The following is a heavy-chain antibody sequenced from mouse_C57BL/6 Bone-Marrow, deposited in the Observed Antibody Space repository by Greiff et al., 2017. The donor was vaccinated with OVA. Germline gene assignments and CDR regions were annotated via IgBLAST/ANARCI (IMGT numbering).Heavy chain of an antibody. V-gene: IGHV8-8*01. CDR1: GFSLSTFGMG. CDR2: IWWDDDK. D-gene: IGHD1-1*01. CDR3: ARIEIMITTVVATYYYAMDY. Sequence: QVTLKVSGPGILQPSQTLSLTCSFSGFSLSTFGMGVGWIRQPSGKGLEWLAHIWWDDDKYYNPALKSRLTISKDTSKNQVFLKIANVDTADTATYYCARIEIMITTVVATYYYAMDYWGQGTSVTVSS. J-gene: IGHJ4*01.